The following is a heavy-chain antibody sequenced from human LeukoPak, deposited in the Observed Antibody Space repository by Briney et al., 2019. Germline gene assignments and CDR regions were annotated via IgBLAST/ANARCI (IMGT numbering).Heavy chain of an antibody. J-gene: IGHJ4*02. Sequence: PSQTLSLTCTVSGGSISSGDYYWSWIRQPPGKGLEWIGYIYCSGSTYYNPSLKSRVTISVDTSKNQFSLKLSSVTAADTAVYYCARGHLAAGIWDYWGQGTLVTVSS. CDR3: ARGHLAAGIWDY. CDR1: GGSISSGDYY. V-gene: IGHV4-30-4*01. D-gene: IGHD6-13*01. CDR2: IYCSGST.